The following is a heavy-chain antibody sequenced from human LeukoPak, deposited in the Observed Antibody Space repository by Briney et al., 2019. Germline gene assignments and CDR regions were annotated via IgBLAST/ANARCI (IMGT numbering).Heavy chain of an antibody. J-gene: IGHJ2*01. CDR3: ARDSGSYPSGLFDL. CDR2: ISSSGSTI. CDR1: GFTFSSYE. V-gene: IGHV3-48*03. Sequence: GGSLRLSCAASGFTFSSYEMNWVRQAPGKGLEWVSYISSSGSTIYYADSVKGRFTISRDNAKNSLYLQMNSLRAEDTAVYYCARDSGSYPSGLFDLWGRGTLVTVSS. D-gene: IGHD1-26*01.